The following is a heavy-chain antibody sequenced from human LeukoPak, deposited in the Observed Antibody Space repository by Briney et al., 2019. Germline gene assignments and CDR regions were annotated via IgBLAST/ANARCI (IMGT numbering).Heavy chain of an antibody. CDR2: VSSDGIST. J-gene: IGHJ5*02. CDR1: GFTFSAYW. D-gene: IGHD3-9*01. CDR3: ARTFLTGQLEFDP. Sequence: PGGSLRLSCAASGFTFSAYWMHWVRQAPGKGLVWVSRVSSDGISTNYADSVKGRFTISRDNAKNTLYLQMNSLRAEDTAVYYCARTFLTGQLEFDPWGQGTLVTASS. V-gene: IGHV3-74*01.